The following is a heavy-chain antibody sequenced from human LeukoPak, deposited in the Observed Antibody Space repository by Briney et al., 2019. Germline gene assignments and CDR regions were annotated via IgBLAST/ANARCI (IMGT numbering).Heavy chain of an antibody. CDR2: LNGDGTSA. Sequence: GGSLRLSCAASGFTFSGYWMHWVRQTPGQGLVWVSRLNGDGTSATYADSVKGRFTISRDNAKNTLYLQMSSLRAEDTAVYYCARDPRVRGVYYNYFDPWGQGTLVTVSS. D-gene: IGHD3-10*01. J-gene: IGHJ5*02. CDR3: ARDPRVRGVYYNYFDP. CDR1: GFTFSGYW. V-gene: IGHV3-74*01.